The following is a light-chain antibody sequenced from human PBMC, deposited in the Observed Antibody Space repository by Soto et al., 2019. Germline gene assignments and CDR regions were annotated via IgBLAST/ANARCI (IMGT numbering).Light chain of an antibody. CDR2: GTF. Sequence: DIVLTQSPGTLSLSPGQRATLSCRASQSLSTTDLVWYQQKSGQPPWLVIHGTFSTATGIPARFSGSGSGTDFTLTISRLEPEDSAVYYCQQYVSTPYTFGRGTRLEIQ. V-gene: IGKV3-20*01. J-gene: IGKJ5*01. CDR3: QQYVSTPYT. CDR1: QSLSTTD.